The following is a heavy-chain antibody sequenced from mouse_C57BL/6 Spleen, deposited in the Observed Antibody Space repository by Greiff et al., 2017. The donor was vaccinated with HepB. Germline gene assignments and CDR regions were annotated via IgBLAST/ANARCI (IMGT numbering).Heavy chain of an antibody. CDR2: IYPGDGDT. Sequence: QVQLQQSGPELVKPGASVKISCKASGYAFSSSWMNWVKQRPGKGLEWIGRIYPGDGDTNYNGKFKGKATLTADKSSSTAYMQLSSLTSEDSAVYFCAIYYGSSYGFAYWGQGTLVTVSA. J-gene: IGHJ3*01. D-gene: IGHD1-1*01. CDR3: AIYYGSSYGFAY. V-gene: IGHV1-82*01. CDR1: GYAFSSSW.